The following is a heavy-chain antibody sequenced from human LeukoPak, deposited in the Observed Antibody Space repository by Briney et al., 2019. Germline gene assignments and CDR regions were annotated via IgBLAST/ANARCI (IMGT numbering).Heavy chain of an antibody. CDR2: INHSGST. Sequence: KPSETLSLTCAVYGGSFSGDYWSWIRQPPGKGLEWIGEINHSGSTNYNPSLKSRVTISVDTSKNQFSLKLSSVTAADTAVYYCARGRGAPYYFDYWGQGTLVTVSS. CDR3: ARGRGAPYYFDY. D-gene: IGHD1-26*01. J-gene: IGHJ4*02. V-gene: IGHV4-34*01. CDR1: GGSFSGDY.